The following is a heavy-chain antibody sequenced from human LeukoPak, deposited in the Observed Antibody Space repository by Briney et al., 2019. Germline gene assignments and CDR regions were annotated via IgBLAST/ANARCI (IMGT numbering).Heavy chain of an antibody. J-gene: IGHJ5*02. CDR2: IYYSGIT. D-gene: IGHD2-8*01. CDR1: GGSIISSSYY. CDR3: AIRNGQSWDVGNWFDP. Sequence: TSETLSLTCSVSGGSIISSSYYWGWIRQPPGMGLEWIGSIYYSGITYYNQSLKSRATVSVDTSKNQFSLNLNSVTAADTAVYYCAIRNGQSWDVGNWFDPWGQGTVVTVSS. V-gene: IGHV4-39*01.